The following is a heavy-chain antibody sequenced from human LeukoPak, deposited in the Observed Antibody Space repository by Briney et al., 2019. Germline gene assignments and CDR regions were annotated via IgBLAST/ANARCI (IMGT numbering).Heavy chain of an antibody. V-gene: IGHV1-69*04. Sequence: SVKVSCRASGGTFSSYTISWVRQAPGQGLEWMGRIIPILGIANYAQKFQGRVTITADKSTSTAYMELSSLRSEDTAVYYCARDYYDSSGQFDYWGQGTLVTVSS. CDR1: GGTFSSYT. CDR2: IIPILGIA. CDR3: ARDYYDSSGQFDY. D-gene: IGHD3-22*01. J-gene: IGHJ4*02.